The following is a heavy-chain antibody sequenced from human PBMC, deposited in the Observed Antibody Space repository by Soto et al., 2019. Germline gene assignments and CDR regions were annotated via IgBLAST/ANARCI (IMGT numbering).Heavy chain of an antibody. CDR3: ARAPPGEGAAMLDL. CDR2: ISAYNGNI. V-gene: IGHV1-18*01. J-gene: IGHJ5*02. D-gene: IGHD3-10*01. Sequence: QVQLVQSGAEVKKPGASVKVSCKASGYTFSNYGISWVRQAPGQRLERMGWISAYNGNIKFAQKVQGRATMTTDTFTSTAYMELRSLISDDTAVYSCARAPPGEGAAMLDLWGQGTLVTVSS. CDR1: GYTFSNYG.